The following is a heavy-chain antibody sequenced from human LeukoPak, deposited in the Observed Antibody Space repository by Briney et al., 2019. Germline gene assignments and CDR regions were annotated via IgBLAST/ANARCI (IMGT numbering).Heavy chain of an antibody. Sequence: SETLSLTCTVSGGSISGSSYYWGWIRQPPGTGLEWIGSIYYSGNTYYNPSLKSRVTISVDTSKNQFSLKLNSVTATDTAVYYCARDPYLNHYGSGSYYSNWFDPWGQGTLVTVSS. CDR1: GGSISGSSYY. V-gene: IGHV4-39*02. J-gene: IGHJ5*02. D-gene: IGHD3-10*01. CDR2: IYYSGNT. CDR3: ARDPYLNHYGSGSYYSNWFDP.